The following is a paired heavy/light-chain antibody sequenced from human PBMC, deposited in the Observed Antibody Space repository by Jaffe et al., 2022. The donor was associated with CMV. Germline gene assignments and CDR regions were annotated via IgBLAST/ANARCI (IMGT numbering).Light chain of an antibody. Sequence: DIQMTQSPSSLSASVGDRVTITCRASQGISNSLAWYQQKPGKAPKLLLYAASRLESGVPSRFSGSGSGTDYTLTISSLQPEDFATYYCQQYYSTPLYTFGQGTKLEIK. J-gene: IGKJ2*01. V-gene: IGKV1-NL1*01. CDR3: QQYYSTPLYT. CDR1: QGISNS. CDR2: AAS.
Heavy chain of an antibody. CDR2: INHSGST. CDR3: ARGKGLVVVAPSGGWFDP. V-gene: IGHV4-34*01. J-gene: IGHJ5*02. D-gene: IGHD2-15*01. Sequence: QVQLQQWGAGLLKPSETLSLTCAVYGGSFSGYYWSWIRQPPGKGLEWIGEINHSGSTNYNPSLKSRVTISVDTSKNQFSLKLSSVTAADTAVYYCARGKGLVVVAPSGGWFDPWGQGTLVTVSS. CDR1: GGSFSGYY.